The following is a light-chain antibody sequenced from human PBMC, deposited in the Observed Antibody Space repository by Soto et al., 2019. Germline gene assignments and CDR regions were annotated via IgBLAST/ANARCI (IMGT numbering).Light chain of an antibody. CDR1: QSIAGY. CDR3: QQYNSYPWT. J-gene: IGKJ1*01. Sequence: DIQMTQSPSSLSASVGDTVTITCRASQSIAGYLNWYQQQPGKAPNLLVYSASTLQSGVPSRFSGSGSGTEFTLTISSLQPDDFATYYCQQYNSYPWTFGQGTKVDIK. V-gene: IGKV1-39*01. CDR2: SAS.